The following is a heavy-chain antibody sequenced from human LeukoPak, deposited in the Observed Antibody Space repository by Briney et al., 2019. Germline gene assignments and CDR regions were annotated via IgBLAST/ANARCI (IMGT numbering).Heavy chain of an antibody. CDR2: ISYDGSNK. J-gene: IGHJ4*02. V-gene: IGHV3-30-3*01. CDR3: TTDYGDYPLDHY. D-gene: IGHD4-17*01. Sequence: GRSLRLSCAASGFTFSSYAMHWVRQAPGKGLEWVAVISYDGSNKYYADSVKGRFTISRDNSKNTLYLQMNSLRAEDTAVYYCTTDYGDYPLDHYWGQGTLVTVSS. CDR1: GFTFSSYA.